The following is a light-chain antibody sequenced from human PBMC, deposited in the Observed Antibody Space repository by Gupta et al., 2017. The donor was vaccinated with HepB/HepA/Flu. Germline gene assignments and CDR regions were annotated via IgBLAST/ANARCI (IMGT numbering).Light chain of an antibody. CDR2: DAS. Sequence: QTVVTQEPSLPVSPGGTVPLTSASSTVAVTRGHYPYWSQQKPGQAPRTLIYDASNKPSRTPARFSGYLLGGKAVLTLSGAQPEDEAEYYCLLSYSTGRPVFGGGTKLTVL. V-gene: IGLV7-46*01. CDR3: LLSYSTGRPV. CDR1: TVAVTRGHY. J-gene: IGLJ2*01.